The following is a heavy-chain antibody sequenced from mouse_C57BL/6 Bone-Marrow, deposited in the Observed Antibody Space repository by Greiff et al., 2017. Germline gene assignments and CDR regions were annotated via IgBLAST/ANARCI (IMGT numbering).Heavy chain of an antibody. Sequence: VQLQQSGAELVKPGASVKISCKASGYAFSIYWMNWVKQRPGKGLEWIGQIYPGDGDTNYNGKFKGKATLTADKSSSTAYMQLSSLTSEDSAVYFCERSYDRDYWGQGTTLTVSS. J-gene: IGHJ2*01. V-gene: IGHV1-80*01. D-gene: IGHD2-3*01. CDR2: IYPGDGDT. CDR1: GYAFSIYW. CDR3: ERSYDRDY.